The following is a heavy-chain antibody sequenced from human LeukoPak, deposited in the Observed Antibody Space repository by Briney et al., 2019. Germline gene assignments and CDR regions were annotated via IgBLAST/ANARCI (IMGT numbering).Heavy chain of an antibody. Sequence: PGGSLRLSCAASGFTFSSYSMNWVRQAPGKGLEWVSSISSSSSYIYYADSVKGRFTISRDNAKNSLYLQMNSLRAEDTAVYYCARMSIAARSWFDPWGQGTLVTVSS. J-gene: IGHJ5*02. CDR1: GFTFSSYS. V-gene: IGHV3-21*01. CDR2: ISSSSSYI. CDR3: ARMSIAARSWFDP. D-gene: IGHD6-6*01.